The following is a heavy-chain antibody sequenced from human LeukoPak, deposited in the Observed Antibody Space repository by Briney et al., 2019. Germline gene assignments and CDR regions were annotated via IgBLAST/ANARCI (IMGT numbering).Heavy chain of an antibody. V-gene: IGHV3-23*01. CDR3: AKDQEWRYYYDSSGYPNDAFDI. CDR2: ISGSGGST. J-gene: IGHJ3*02. Sequence: PGGSLRLSCAASGFTFSSYAMSWVRQAPGKGLEWVSAISGSGGSTYYADSVKGRFTISRDNSKNTLYLQMNSLRAEDTAVYYCAKDQEWRYYYDSSGYPNDAFDIWGQGTMVTVSS. CDR1: GFTFSSYA. D-gene: IGHD3-22*01.